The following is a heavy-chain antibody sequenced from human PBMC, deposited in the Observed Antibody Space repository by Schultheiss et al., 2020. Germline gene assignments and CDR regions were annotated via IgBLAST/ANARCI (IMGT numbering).Heavy chain of an antibody. D-gene: IGHD2-2*01. Sequence: SETLSLTCAVYGGSFSGYYWSWIRQPPGKGLEWIGEINHSGSTYYNPSLKSRVTISVDTSKNQFSLKLSSVTAADTAVYYCARELIDIVVVPAAKGGFDYWGQGTLVTVSS. CDR2: INHSGST. V-gene: IGHV4-34*01. CDR3: ARELIDIVVVPAAKGGFDY. J-gene: IGHJ4*02. CDR1: GGSFSGYY.